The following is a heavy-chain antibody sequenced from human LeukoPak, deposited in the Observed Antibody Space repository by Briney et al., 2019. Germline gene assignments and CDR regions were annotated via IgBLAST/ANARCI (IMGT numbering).Heavy chain of an antibody. D-gene: IGHD1-26*01. CDR3: ARDIGGAPDSGPDFDY. V-gene: IGHV3-48*01. CDR2: ISSSSSTI. CDR1: GFTFSSYS. Sequence: GGSLRLSCAASGFTFSSYSMNWVRQAPGKGLEWVSYISSSSSTIYYADSVKGRFTISRDNAKNSLYLQMNSLRAEDTAVYYCARDIGGAPDSGPDFDYWGQGTLVTVSS. J-gene: IGHJ4*02.